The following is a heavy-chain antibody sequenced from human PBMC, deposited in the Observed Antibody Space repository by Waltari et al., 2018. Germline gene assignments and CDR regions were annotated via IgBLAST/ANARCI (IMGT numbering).Heavy chain of an antibody. CDR3: ARPGRQQRPGY. CDR2: ISSSGNTR. V-gene: IGHV3-48*03. Sequence: EVQLVESGGGLVQPGGSLSLSCAASGFIVCTYELNWVRQAPGKGREWFSYISSSGNTRYYADSVRGRFTISRDNAKNSLYLQMNSLRAEDTAVYYCARPGRQQRPGYWGQGTLVAVSS. J-gene: IGHJ4*02. D-gene: IGHD6-25*01. CDR1: GFIVCTYE.